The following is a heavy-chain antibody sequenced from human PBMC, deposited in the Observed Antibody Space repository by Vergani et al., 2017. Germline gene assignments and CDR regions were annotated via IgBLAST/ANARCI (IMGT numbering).Heavy chain of an antibody. V-gene: IGHV1-2*02. D-gene: IGHD5-12*01. CDR3: AREVRGYSGYDYDNDY. Sequence: QVQLVQSGAEVKKPGASVKVSCKASGYTFTGYYMHWVRQAPGQGLEWMGWINPNSGGTNYAQKFQGRVTITADESTSTAYMELSSLRSEDTAVYYCAREVRGYSGYDYDNDYWGQGTLVTVSS. J-gene: IGHJ4*02. CDR1: GYTFTGYY. CDR2: INPNSGGT.